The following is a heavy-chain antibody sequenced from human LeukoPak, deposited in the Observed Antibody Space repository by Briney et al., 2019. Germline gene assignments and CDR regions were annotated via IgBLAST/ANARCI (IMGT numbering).Heavy chain of an antibody. V-gene: IGHV4-38-2*02. CDR2: IHNSGST. Sequence: SETLSLTCTVSGYSISSGYYWGWIRQAPGKGREWIGSIHNSGSTYYNPSLKSRVTISVDTSKNQLSLKLSSVSAADTAVYYCAGGVTTVGLFDYWGQGTLVTVSS. CDR3: AGGVTTVGLFDY. J-gene: IGHJ4*02. CDR1: GYSISSGYY. D-gene: IGHD4-17*01.